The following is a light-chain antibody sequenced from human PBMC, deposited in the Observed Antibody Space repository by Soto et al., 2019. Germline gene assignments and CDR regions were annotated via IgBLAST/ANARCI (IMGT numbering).Light chain of an antibody. CDR1: QSVTAN. CDR3: QQYVSWTPFT. CDR2: NGV. V-gene: IGKV3-15*01. J-gene: IGKJ3*01. Sequence: EIVMTQSPSSLSVSPGERATLSCRASQSVTANLAWYQQKPGQAPRLLIYNGVTRATGIPARFTGSGSGREYSHTINSLQSEDVAVYYCQQYVSWTPFTFGPGTKVELK.